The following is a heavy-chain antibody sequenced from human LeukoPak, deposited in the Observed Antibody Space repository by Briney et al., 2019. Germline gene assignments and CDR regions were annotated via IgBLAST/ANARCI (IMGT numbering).Heavy chain of an antibody. D-gene: IGHD3-9*01. CDR1: GFTFGDYA. Sequence: GGSLRLSCTGSGFTFGDYAISWVRQAPGKGLEWLGFIRSKDNDGTTDYAASVKGRFTISRDDSKNLLYLQMNSLKTEDTAVYYCAREVLRYFDSPRYYYYYYMDVWGKGTTVTVSS. J-gene: IGHJ6*03. CDR3: AREVLRYFDSPRYYYYYYMDV. CDR2: IRSKDNDGTT. V-gene: IGHV3-49*04.